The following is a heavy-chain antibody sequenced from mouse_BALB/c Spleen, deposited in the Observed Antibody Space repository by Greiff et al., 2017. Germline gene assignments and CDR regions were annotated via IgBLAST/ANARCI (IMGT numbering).Heavy chain of an antibody. CDR3: ARGGVHYYGHVEGYYAMDY. V-gene: IGHV1-18*01. CDR2: INPNNGGT. CDR1: GYTFTEYT. J-gene: IGHJ4*01. Sequence: EVQLQQSGPELVKPGASVKISCKTSGYTFTEYTMHWVKQSHGKSLEWIGGINPNNGGTSYNQKFKGKATLTVDKSSSTAYMELRSLTSEDSAVYYCARGGVHYYGHVEGYYAMDYWGQGTSVTVSS. D-gene: IGHD1-2*01.